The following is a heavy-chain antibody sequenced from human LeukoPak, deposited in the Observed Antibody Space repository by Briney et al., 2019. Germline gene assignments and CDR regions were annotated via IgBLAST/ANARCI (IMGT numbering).Heavy chain of an antibody. Sequence: GGSLRLSCAASGFTFSSYWMHWVRQAPGKGLVWVSRINSDGSSTSYADSVKGRFTISRDNAKNTLYLQMNSLRADDTSVYYCARGGFRSSSWYPLDYWGQGTLVTVSS. V-gene: IGHV3-74*01. CDR2: INSDGSST. J-gene: IGHJ4*02. CDR3: ARGGFRSSSWYPLDY. D-gene: IGHD6-13*01. CDR1: GFTFSSYW.